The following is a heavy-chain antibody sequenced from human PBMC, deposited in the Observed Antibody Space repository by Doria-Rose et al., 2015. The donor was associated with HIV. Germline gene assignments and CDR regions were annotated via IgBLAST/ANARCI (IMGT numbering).Heavy chain of an antibody. CDR2: IFSDDER. V-gene: IGHV2-26*01. CDR3: ARIKSSRWYHKYYFDF. Sequence: QVTLKESGPVLVKPTETLTLTCTVSGVSLSSPGMGVSWIRQPPGKALEWPANIFSDDERSYKTSLKSRLYICRGTSKSQVVLTMTDMDPVDTATYYCARIKSSRWYHKYYFDFWGQGTLVIVSA. CDR1: GVSLSSPGMG. D-gene: IGHD6-13*01. J-gene: IGHJ4*02.